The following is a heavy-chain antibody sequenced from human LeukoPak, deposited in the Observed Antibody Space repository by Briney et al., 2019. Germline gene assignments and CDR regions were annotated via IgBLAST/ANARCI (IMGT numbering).Heavy chain of an antibody. V-gene: IGHV4-59*06. CDR3: ARDPFSHHAFDI. Sequence: PSETLSLTCSVSGDSISSYYWSWIRQHPGKGLEWIGYIYYSGSTYYNPSLKSRVTISVDTSKNQFSLKLSSVTAADTAVYYCARDPFSHHAFDIWGQGTMVTVSS. J-gene: IGHJ3*02. D-gene: IGHD3-3*02. CDR1: GDSISSYY. CDR2: IYYSGST.